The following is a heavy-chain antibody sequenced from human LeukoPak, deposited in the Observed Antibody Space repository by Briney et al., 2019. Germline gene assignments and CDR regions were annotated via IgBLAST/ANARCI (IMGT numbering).Heavy chain of an antibody. CDR2: ISGSGGST. Sequence: PGGSLRLSCAASGFTFSSYAMSWVRQAPGKGLEWVSAISGSGGSTYYADSVKGRFTISRANSKNTLYLQMNSLRAEDTAVYYCAKGGSYLTDYFDYWGQGTLVTVSS. D-gene: IGHD1-26*01. V-gene: IGHV3-23*01. CDR3: AKGGSYLTDYFDY. CDR1: GFTFSSYA. J-gene: IGHJ4*02.